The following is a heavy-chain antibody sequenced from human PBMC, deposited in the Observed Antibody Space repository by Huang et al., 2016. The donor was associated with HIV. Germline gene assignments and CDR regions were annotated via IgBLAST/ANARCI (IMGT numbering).Heavy chain of an antibody. CDR3: ARRGGVDYVWGGYPFEGAFDI. J-gene: IGHJ3*02. CDR2: IYLGDSDT. CDR1: GYSFTSYW. V-gene: IGHV5-51*01. Sequence: EVQLVQSGAEVKEPGESLKISCKGSGYSFTSYWVGWVRQMPGKGREWMGIIYLGDSDTSYIPSFQGLVTSSADKSISTAYLQWSSLKASDSAMYYCARRGGVDYVWGGYPFEGAFDIWGQGTMVTVSS. D-gene: IGHD3-16*01.